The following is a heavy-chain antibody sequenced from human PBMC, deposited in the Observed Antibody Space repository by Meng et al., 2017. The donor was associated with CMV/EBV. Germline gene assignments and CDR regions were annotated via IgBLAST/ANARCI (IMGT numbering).Heavy chain of an antibody. Sequence: GGSLRLSCAASGFTFSSYEMNWVRQAPGKGLEWVSYISSSGSTIYYADSVKGRFTISRDNAKNSLYLQMNSQRAEDTAVYYCARARERITIFGVVTYFGMDVWGQGTTVTVSS. J-gene: IGHJ6*02. CDR2: ISSSGSTI. D-gene: IGHD3-3*01. CDR3: ARARERITIFGVVTYFGMDV. CDR1: GFTFSSYE. V-gene: IGHV3-48*03.